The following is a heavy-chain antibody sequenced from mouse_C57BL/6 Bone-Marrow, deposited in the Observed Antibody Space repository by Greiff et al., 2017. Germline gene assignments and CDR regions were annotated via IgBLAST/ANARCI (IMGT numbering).Heavy chain of an antibody. J-gene: IGHJ4*01. V-gene: IGHV1S41*01. CDR1: GYTFTSYW. D-gene: IGHD1-1*01. CDR3: ARENYYGRSSYAMDY. Sequence: DLVKPGASVKLSCKASGYTFTSYWIDWIRQRPGQGLEWIGRIAPGSGSSFYNESFKGKATLTVDTSSSTASIQLSSLSSEDSAVYFCARENYYGRSSYAMDYGGQGTSGTVSS. CDR2: IAPGSGSS.